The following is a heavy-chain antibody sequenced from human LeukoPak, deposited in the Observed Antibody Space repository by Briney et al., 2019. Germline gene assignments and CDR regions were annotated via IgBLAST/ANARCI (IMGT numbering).Heavy chain of an antibody. Sequence: PGGSLRLSCAVSGFPFRDYYFSWVRQAPGQGLEWLSFISASGNIIHYEDSVKGRFTISRDDAKNSVFLQMDSLRTDDTALYYCAGHMVITPFDSWGQGTLVIVSS. CDR2: ISASGNII. D-gene: IGHD4/OR15-4a*01. V-gene: IGHV3-11*01. CDR3: AGHMVITPFDS. CDR1: GFPFRDYY. J-gene: IGHJ4*02.